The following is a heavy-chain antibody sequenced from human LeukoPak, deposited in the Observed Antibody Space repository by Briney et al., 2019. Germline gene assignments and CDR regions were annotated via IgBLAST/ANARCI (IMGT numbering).Heavy chain of an antibody. CDR3: ARGFDYYDSSGCDY. J-gene: IGHJ4*02. V-gene: IGHV4-59*11. CDR1: GVSIVRHY. Sequence: SETLSLTCTVSGVSIVRHYWIWIRQPPGKGLEWIGHISYSGSTSYNPSLKSRVTISVDTSKNQFSLKLSSVTAADTAVYYCARGFDYYDSSGCDYWGQGTLVTVSS. D-gene: IGHD3-22*01. CDR2: ISYSGST.